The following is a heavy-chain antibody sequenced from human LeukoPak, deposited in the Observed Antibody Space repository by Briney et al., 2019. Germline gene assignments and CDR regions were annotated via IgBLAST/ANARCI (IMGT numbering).Heavy chain of an antibody. Sequence: ASVKVSCKAPGYTFTSYYMHWVRQAPGQGLEWMGIINPSGGSTSYAQKFQGRVTMTRDTSTSTVYMELSSLRSEDTAVYYCARVWSGYYSDYWGQGTLVTVSS. D-gene: IGHD3-3*01. CDR1: GYTFTSYY. V-gene: IGHV1-46*01. J-gene: IGHJ4*02. CDR2: INPSGGST. CDR3: ARVWSGYYSDY.